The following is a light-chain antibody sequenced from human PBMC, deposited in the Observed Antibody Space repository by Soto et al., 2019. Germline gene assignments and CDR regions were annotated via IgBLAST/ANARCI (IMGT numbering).Light chain of an antibody. CDR3: QQYNNWPQT. Sequence: ERVMTQSPVTLSVSPGESVTLSCRASQSVGTNLAWYQQKPGQAPSLLIYGVSTRATGIPTRFSGSGSGRQFTLTISSLQSEDFAVDYCQQYNNWPQTFGQGTKVELK. CDR1: QSVGTN. CDR2: GVS. J-gene: IGKJ1*01. V-gene: IGKV3-15*01.